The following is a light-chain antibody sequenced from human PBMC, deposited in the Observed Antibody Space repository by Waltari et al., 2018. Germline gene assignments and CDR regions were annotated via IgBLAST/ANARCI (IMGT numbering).Light chain of an antibody. CDR2: DVS. CDR1: SSDIGGYHY. J-gene: IGLJ3*02. CDR3: CSYAGSYAWV. Sequence: QSALTQPRSVSGSPGQSVTISCTGTSSDIGGYHYVSWYQQHPGKAPKLMIYDVSARPSGVPDRFYGSKSGNTASLTISGLQAEDEADYYCCSYAGSYAWVFGGGTKVTVL. V-gene: IGLV2-11*01.